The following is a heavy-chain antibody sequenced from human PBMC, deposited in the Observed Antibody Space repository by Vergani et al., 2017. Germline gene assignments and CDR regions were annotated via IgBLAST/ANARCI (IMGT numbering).Heavy chain of an antibody. D-gene: IGHD3-16*02. V-gene: IGHV4-61*05. J-gene: IGHJ6*03. CDR2: IYYSGST. CDR3: ARTYDYIWGSYRYTDYYYYMDV. Sequence: QLQLQESGPGLVKPSETLSLTCTVSGGSISSSSYYWGWIRQPPGKGLEWIGYIYYSGSTNYNPSLKSRVTISVDTSKNQFSLKLSSVTAADTAVYYCARTYDYIWGSYRYTDYYYYMDVWGKGTTVTVSS. CDR1: GGSISSSSYY.